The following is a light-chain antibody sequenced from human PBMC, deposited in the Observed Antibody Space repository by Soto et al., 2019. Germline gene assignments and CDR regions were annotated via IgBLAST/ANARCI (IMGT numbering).Light chain of an antibody. V-gene: IGKV3-15*01. CDR2: AAD. CDR1: QSVSNK. J-gene: IGKJ1*01. Sequence: EVVMRQSPATLSVSPGETATLSCRASQSVSNKLAWYQQRPGQAPRLLIYAADTRATGIPDRFSGSGSGREFTITISSLQSEDFAFYYCQQYNNWPPWTFGQGNKVEVK. CDR3: QQYNNWPPWT.